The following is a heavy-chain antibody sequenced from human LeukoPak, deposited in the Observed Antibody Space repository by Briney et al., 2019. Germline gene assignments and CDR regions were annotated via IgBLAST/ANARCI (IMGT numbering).Heavy chain of an antibody. Sequence: ASVKVSCKASGYTFTSYGISWVRQAPEQGLEWMGWISAYNGNTNYAQKLQGRVTMTTDTSTSTAYMELRSLRSDDTAVYYCARDHCSSTSCYAAFYYYYGMDVWGQGTTVTVSS. CDR3: ARDHCSSTSCYAAFYYYYGMDV. CDR2: ISAYNGNT. D-gene: IGHD2-2*01. V-gene: IGHV1-18*01. CDR1: GYTFTSYG. J-gene: IGHJ6*02.